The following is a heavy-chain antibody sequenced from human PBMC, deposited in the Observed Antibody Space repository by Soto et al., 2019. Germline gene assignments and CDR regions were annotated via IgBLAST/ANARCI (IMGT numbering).Heavy chain of an antibody. CDR2: ISGSGGST. CDR1: GFTFSSYA. Sequence: GGSLRLSCAASGFTFSSYAMSWVRQAPGKGLEWVSAISGSGGSTYCADSVRGRFTISRDNSKNTLYLQMNSLRAADTAVYYCAKFLIKIFGVVTLAIDYWGQGTLVTVSS. CDR3: AKFLIKIFGVVTLAIDY. D-gene: IGHD3-3*01. V-gene: IGHV3-23*01. J-gene: IGHJ4*02.